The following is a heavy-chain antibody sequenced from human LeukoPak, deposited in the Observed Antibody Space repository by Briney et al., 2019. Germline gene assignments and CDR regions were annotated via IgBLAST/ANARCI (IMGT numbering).Heavy chain of an antibody. J-gene: IGHJ3*02. CDR1: GYSISSGYY. CDR3: ARVGDYVWGSYRCNAFDI. Sequence: SETLSLTCTVSGYSISSGYYWGWIRQPPGKGLEWIGSIYHSGSTYYNPSLKSRVTISVDTSKNQFSLKLSSVTAADTAVYYCARVGDYVWGSYRCNAFDIWGQGTMVTVSS. CDR2: IYHSGST. V-gene: IGHV4-38-2*02. D-gene: IGHD3-16*02.